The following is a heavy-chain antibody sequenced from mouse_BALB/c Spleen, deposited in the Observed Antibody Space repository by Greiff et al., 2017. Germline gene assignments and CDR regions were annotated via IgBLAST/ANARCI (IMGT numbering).Heavy chain of an antibody. CDR1: GYTFTDYA. J-gene: IGHJ3*01. V-gene: IGHV1S137*01. D-gene: IGHD2-2*01. CDR3: AREYGYDGAWFAY. Sequence: QVQLQQSGAELVRPGVSVKISCKGSGYTFTDYAMHWVKQSHAKSLEWIGVISTYYGDASYNQKFKGKATMTVDKSSSTAYMELARLTSEDSAIYYCAREYGYDGAWFAYWGQGTLVTVSA. CDR2: ISTYYGDA.